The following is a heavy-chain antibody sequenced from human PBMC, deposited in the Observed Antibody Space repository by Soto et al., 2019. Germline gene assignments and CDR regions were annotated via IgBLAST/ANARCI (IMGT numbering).Heavy chain of an antibody. CDR3: ARDPVDGYAFFDS. CDR2: IYYSGST. J-gene: IGHJ5*02. V-gene: IGHV4-59*01. Sequence: PSETLSLTCTVSGGSISSYYWSWIRQPPGKGLEWIGYIYYSGSTNYNPSLKSRVTISVDTSKKQSSLKLTSVTAADTAVYWCARDPVDGYAFFDSWGQGALVTVSS. CDR1: GGSISSYY. D-gene: IGHD5-12*01.